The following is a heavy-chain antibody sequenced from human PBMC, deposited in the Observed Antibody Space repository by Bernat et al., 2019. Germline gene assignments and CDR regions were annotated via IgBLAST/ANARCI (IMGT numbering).Heavy chain of an antibody. CDR1: GDSVSSNSAA. D-gene: IGHD2-15*01. V-gene: IGHV6-1*01. CDR2: TYYRSKWYN. Sequence: QVQLQQSGPGLVKPSQTLSLTCAISGDSVSSNSAAWNWIRQSPSRGLEWLGRTYYRSKWYNDYAVSVKSRITINPDTSRSQCSLQLNAVTPEDTAVYYWARGRADVVVVVAASNWFDPRGQGTLVTVSS. CDR3: ARGRADVVVVVAASNWFDP. J-gene: IGHJ5*02.